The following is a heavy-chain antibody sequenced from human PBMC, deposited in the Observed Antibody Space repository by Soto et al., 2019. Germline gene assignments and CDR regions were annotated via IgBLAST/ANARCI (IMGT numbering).Heavy chain of an antibody. Sequence: SETLSLTCTVSGGSISSYYWSWIRQPPGKGLEWIGYIYYSGSTNYNPSLKSRVTISVDTSKNQFSLKLSSVTAAYTAVYYCARVPYSRAGIDYWGQGTLVTAYS. D-gene: IGHD6-13*01. J-gene: IGHJ4*02. CDR2: IYYSGST. V-gene: IGHV4-59*01. CDR3: ARVPYSRAGIDY. CDR1: GGSISSYY.